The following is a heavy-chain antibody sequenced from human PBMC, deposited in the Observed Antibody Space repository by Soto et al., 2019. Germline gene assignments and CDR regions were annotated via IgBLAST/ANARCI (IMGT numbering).Heavy chain of an antibody. CDR2: IYYSGST. CDR3: ARHGATTGNMDV. CDR1: GCSISSSSYY. D-gene: IGHD1-26*01. J-gene: IGHJ6*03. V-gene: IGHV4-39*01. Sequence: PSETLSLTCTVSGCSISSSSYYWGWIRQPPGKGLEWIGSIYYSGSTYYNPSLRSRVTISVDTSKNQFSLKLSSVTAADTAVYYCARHGATTGNMDVWGKGTTVTVSS.